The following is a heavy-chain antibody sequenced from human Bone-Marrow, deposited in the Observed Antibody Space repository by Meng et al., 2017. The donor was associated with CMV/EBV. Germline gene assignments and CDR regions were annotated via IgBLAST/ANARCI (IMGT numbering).Heavy chain of an antibody. CDR3: AHRRKDGYKSAYFDY. D-gene: IGHD5-24*01. Sequence: SGPTLVKPTQTLTLTCTFSGFSLSTSGMCVSWVRQPPGKALEWLALIYWNDDKRYSPSLKSRLTITKDTSKNQVVLTMTNMDPVDTATYYCAHRRKDGYKSAYFDYWGQGTLVTVSS. CDR2: IYWNDDK. CDR1: GFSLSTSGMC. V-gene: IGHV2-5*08. J-gene: IGHJ4*02.